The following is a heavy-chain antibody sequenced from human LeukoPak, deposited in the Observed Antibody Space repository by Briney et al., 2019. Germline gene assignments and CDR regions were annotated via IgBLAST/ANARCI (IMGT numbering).Heavy chain of an antibody. Sequence: SETLSLTCTVSGGSMSSYYWSWIRQPPGKGLEWIGYIYYSGSTNYNPSLKSRVTISVDTSKNQFTLKLSSVTAADTAVYYCARDSFSGLPWFDPWGQGTLVTVSS. CDR3: ARDSFSGLPWFDP. J-gene: IGHJ5*02. CDR2: IYYSGST. V-gene: IGHV4-59*01. D-gene: IGHD3-10*01. CDR1: GGSMSSYY.